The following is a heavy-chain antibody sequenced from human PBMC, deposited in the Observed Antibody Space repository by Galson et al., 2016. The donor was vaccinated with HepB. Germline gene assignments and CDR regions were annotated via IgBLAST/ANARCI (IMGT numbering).Heavy chain of an antibody. D-gene: IGHD4-17*01. CDR2: ISASGQTT. CDR3: VKDRRYGDYVGWFDP. Sequence: SLRLSCAASGFTFNSYAMSWVRQAPGKGLEWVAGISASGQTTFYADSVTGRFTISRDNSKNTLNLEMNKLRVGDTAVYYCVKDRRYGDYVGWFDPWGQGTPVIVSS. V-gene: IGHV3-23*01. CDR1: GFTFNSYA. J-gene: IGHJ5*02.